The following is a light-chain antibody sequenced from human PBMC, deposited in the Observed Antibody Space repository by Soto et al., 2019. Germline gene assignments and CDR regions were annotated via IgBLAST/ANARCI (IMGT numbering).Light chain of an antibody. Sequence: EIVLTHSPGTLALSPCEGAALSRSASQSVSSNLAWYQQKPGQAPRLLIYGAYTRAAGVPARFSGSGSGTEFTLTITSLQSEDIALYYCQQYNIWPPITFGQGTRLEIK. CDR2: GAY. CDR3: QQYNIWPPIT. V-gene: IGKV3-15*01. CDR1: QSVSSN. J-gene: IGKJ5*01.